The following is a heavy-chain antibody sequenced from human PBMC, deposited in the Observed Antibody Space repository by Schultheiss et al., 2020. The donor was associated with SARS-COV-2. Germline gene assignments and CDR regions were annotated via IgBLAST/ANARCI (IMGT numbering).Heavy chain of an antibody. CDR2: ISASGGTI. V-gene: IGHV3-48*03. CDR3: ARTGHSDAFDI. J-gene: IGHJ3*02. Sequence: GGSLRLSCVASRVTFSNSDMHWVRQAPGKGLEWVSYISASGGTIYYGDSVKGRFTISRDNSKNTLDLQMDSLRAEDTAIYYCARTGHSDAFDIWGQGTMVTVSS. CDR1: RVTFSNSD.